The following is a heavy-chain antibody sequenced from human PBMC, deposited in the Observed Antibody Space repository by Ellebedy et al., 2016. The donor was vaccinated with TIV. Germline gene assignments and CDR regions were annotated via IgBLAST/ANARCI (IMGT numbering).Heavy chain of an antibody. D-gene: IGHD2-8*01. Sequence: AASVKVSCKASGYTLTGYYFHWVRQAPGQGLEWMGWINPDSGGTNSAHKFQGRVTLTRDTSTNTAYMELSGLRSDDTAVYFCAREPHGVYYFDSWGQGSLLTVSS. CDR1: GYTLTGYY. V-gene: IGHV1-2*02. J-gene: IGHJ4*02. CDR2: INPDSGGT. CDR3: AREPHGVYYFDS.